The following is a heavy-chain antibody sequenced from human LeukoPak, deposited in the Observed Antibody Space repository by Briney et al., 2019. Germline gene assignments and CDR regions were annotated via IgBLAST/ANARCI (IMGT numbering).Heavy chain of an antibody. CDR2: IYYSGGT. D-gene: IGHD4-17*01. CDR3: ARHLGYGDYHY. J-gene: IGHJ4*02. CDR1: GGSISSSSYY. V-gene: IGHV4-39*01. Sequence: PSETLSLTCTVSGGSISSSSYYWGWIRQPPGKGLEWIGSIYYSGGTYYNPSLKSRVTISVDTSKNQFSLKLSSVTAADTAVYYCARHLGYGDYHYWGQGTLVTVSS.